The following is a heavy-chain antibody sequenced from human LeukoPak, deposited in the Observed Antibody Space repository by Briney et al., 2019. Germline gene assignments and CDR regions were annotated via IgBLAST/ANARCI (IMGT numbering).Heavy chain of an antibody. D-gene: IGHD3-22*01. CDR2: IIPILGIA. CDR3: ARTLRAYDSED. J-gene: IGHJ4*02. Sequence: GASVKVSYKASGGTFSSYTISWVRQAPGQGLEWMGRIIPILGIANYAQKFQGRVTITADKSTSTAYMELSSLRSEDTAVYYCARTLRAYDSEDWGQGTLVTVSS. V-gene: IGHV1-69*02. CDR1: GGTFSSYT.